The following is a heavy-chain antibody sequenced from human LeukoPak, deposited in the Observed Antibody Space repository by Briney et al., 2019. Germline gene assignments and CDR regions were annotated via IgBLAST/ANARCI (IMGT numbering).Heavy chain of an antibody. Sequence: ASVKVSCKASGYTCTGYYMHWVRQAPGQGLEWMGWINPNSGGTNYAQKFQGRVTMTRDTPISTAYMELSRLRSDDTAVYYCARGGIVGATHNWFDPWGQGTLVTVSS. V-gene: IGHV1-2*02. D-gene: IGHD1-26*01. J-gene: IGHJ5*02. CDR2: INPNSGGT. CDR3: ARGGIVGATHNWFDP. CDR1: GYTCTGYY.